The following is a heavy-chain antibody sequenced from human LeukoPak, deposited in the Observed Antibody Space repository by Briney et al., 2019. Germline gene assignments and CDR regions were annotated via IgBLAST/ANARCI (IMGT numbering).Heavy chain of an antibody. Sequence: GGSLRLSCAASGFTFGDYYMSWIRQAPGKGLEWVSYISSSGSTIYYADSVKGRFTISRDNAKNSLYLQMNSLRAEDTAVYYCARDAGHQLSRRNYYAMDVWGQGTTVTVSS. CDR3: ARDAGHQLSRRNYYAMDV. CDR1: GFTFGDYY. D-gene: IGHD2-2*01. J-gene: IGHJ6*02. V-gene: IGHV3-11*01. CDR2: ISSSGSTI.